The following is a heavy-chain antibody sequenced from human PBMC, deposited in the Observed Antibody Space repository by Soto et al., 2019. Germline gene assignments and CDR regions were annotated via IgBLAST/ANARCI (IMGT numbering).Heavy chain of an antibody. CDR3: PKVISPDRMAYNIHYYSDLVV. D-gene: IGHD5-12*01. CDR1: GFTFRTSG. CDR2: ISNNGINK. J-gene: IGHJ6*01. V-gene: IGHV3-30*18. Sequence: LIPSCAATGFTFRTSGMQWVRQAPAKGLEWLAVISNNGINKYYADSVECRVTMSIDNSRDTLFLQLNRVRGEDTAIYYCPKVISPDRMAYNIHYYSDLVVWYQEAMVTV.